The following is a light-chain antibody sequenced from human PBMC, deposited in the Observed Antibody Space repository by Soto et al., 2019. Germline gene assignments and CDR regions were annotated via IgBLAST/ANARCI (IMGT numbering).Light chain of an antibody. V-gene: IGLV2-14*01. CDR2: EVS. J-gene: IGLJ2*01. CDR3: SSSTINNTVL. Sequence: QSALTQPASMSGAPGQSITISCTGTSSDVGGYNYVSWYQRHPGKAPKLMIYEVSNRPSGVSNRFSGSKSGNTASLTISGLQAEDEADYYCSSSTINNTVLVGGGTKLTVL. CDR1: SSDVGGYNY.